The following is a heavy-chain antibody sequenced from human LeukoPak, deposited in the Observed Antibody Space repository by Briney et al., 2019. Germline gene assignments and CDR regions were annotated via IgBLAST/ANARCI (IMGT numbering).Heavy chain of an antibody. J-gene: IGHJ4*02. CDR3: ARDPSFSYYYDSSGYYNLDY. D-gene: IGHD3-22*01. CDR1: GFTFSTYI. V-gene: IGHV3-21*01. CDR2: IGTSTSYI. Sequence: GGSLRLSCAASGFTFSTYIMNWVRQTPGKGLEWVSSIGTSTSYIYYADSVKGRFTISRDNAKNSLYLQMNSLRAEDTAVYYCARDPSFSYYYDSSGYYNLDYWGQGTLVTVSS.